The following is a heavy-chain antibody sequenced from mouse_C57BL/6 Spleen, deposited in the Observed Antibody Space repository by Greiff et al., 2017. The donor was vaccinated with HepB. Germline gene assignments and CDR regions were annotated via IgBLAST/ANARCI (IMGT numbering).Heavy chain of an antibody. D-gene: IGHD2-1*01. V-gene: IGHV1-15*01. J-gene: IGHJ4*01. Sequence: QVQLQQSGAELVRPGASVTLSCKASGYTFTDYEMHWVKQTPVHGLEWIGAIDPETGGTAYNQKFKGKAILTADKSSSTAYMELRSLTSEDSAVYYCTRGGNYGGYAMDYWGQGTSVTVSS. CDR2: IDPETGGT. CDR3: TRGGNYGGYAMDY. CDR1: GYTFTDYE.